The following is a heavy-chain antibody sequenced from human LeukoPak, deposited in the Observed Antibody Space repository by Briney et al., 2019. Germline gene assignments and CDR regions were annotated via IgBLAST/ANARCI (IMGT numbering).Heavy chain of an antibody. CDR3: ARVTITMVRGPISPLLY. J-gene: IGHJ4*02. CDR1: GYTFTGYY. D-gene: IGHD3-10*01. Sequence: ASVKVSCKASGYTFTGYYMHWVRQAPGQGLEWMGWINPNSGGTNYAQKFQGRVTMTRDTSISTAYMELSRLRSDDTAVYYCARVTITMVRGPISPLLYWGQGTLVTVSS. V-gene: IGHV1-2*02. CDR2: INPNSGGT.